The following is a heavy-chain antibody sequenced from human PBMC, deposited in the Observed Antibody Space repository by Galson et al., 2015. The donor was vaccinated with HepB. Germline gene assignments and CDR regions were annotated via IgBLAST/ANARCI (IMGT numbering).Heavy chain of an antibody. CDR1: GFTFNTYA. D-gene: IGHD3-10*01. Sequence: SLRLSCAASGFTFNTYAMSWVRQAPGKGLEWVSGISVSGDREMYADSVKGRFTISRDNSKSKLYLQMSSLRADDTAVYYCVSLYYDSRIYHYFDHWGQGTLVTVSS. CDR3: VSLYYDSRIYHYFDH. J-gene: IGHJ4*02. CDR2: ISVSGDRE. V-gene: IGHV3-23*01.